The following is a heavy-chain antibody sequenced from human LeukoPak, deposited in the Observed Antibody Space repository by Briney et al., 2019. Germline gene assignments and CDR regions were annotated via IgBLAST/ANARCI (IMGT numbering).Heavy chain of an antibody. CDR2: INSDGSST. CDR1: GFTFSNYW. D-gene: IGHD6-19*01. V-gene: IGHV3-74*01. J-gene: IGHJ4*02. Sequence: GGSLRLSCAASGFTFSNYWIHWVRQAPGKGLVWVSRINSDGSSTTYADSVKGRFTISRDNAKNTLYLQMNSLRAEDTAVYYCARVPSTQWLVYYFDYWGQGTLVTVSS. CDR3: ARVPSTQWLVYYFDY.